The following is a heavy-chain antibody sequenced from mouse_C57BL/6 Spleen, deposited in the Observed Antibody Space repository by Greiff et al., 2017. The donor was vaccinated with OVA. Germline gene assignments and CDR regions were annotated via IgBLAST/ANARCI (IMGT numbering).Heavy chain of an antibody. CDR3: AKIGDGYRYYAMDY. CDR1: GFSLTSYG. J-gene: IGHJ4*01. D-gene: IGHD2-3*01. V-gene: IGHV2-5*01. CDR2: IWRGGST. Sequence: VQLVESGPGLVQPSQSLSITCTVSGFSLTSYGVHWVRQSPGKGLEWLGVIWRGGSTDYNAAFMSRLSITKDNSKSQVFFKMNSLQADDTAIYYCAKIGDGYRYYAMDYWGQGTSVTVSS.